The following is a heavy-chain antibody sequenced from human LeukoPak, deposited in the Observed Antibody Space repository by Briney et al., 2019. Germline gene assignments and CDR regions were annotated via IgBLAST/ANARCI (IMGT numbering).Heavy chain of an antibody. CDR3: ARDLRKTGDYVYGMDV. V-gene: IGHV4-61*08. Sequence: PSETLSLTCTVSGGSISSGGYYWSWIRQHPGKGLEWIGYIYYSGSTNYNPSLKSRVTISVDTSKNQFSLKLSSVTAADTAVYYCARDLRKTGDYVYGMDVWGQGTTVTVSS. CDR2: IYYSGST. J-gene: IGHJ6*02. CDR1: GGSISSGGYY.